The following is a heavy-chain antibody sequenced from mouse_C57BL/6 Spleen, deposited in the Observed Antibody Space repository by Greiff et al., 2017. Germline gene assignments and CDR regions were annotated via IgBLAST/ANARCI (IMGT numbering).Heavy chain of an antibody. J-gene: IGHJ3*01. CDR3: ASGQLRLRFAY. CDR2: IDPSDSDT. Sequence: QVQLQQPGAELVRPGSSVKLSCKASGYTFTSYWMHWVKQRPIQGLEWIGNIDPSDSDTHYNQKYKDKATLTVDNSSSTPYMQHSSLTSEDAAVYYCASGQLRLRFAYWGQGTLVTVSA. CDR1: GYTFTSYW. V-gene: IGHV1-52*01. D-gene: IGHD3-2*02.